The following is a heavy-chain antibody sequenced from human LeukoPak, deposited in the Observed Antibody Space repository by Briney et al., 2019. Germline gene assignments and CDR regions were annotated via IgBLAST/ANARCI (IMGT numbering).Heavy chain of an antibody. J-gene: IGHJ3*02. V-gene: IGHV3-30*04. Sequence: GGSLRLSCAASGFTFSSYAMHWVRQAPGKGLEWVAVISYDGSNKYYADSVKGRFTISRDNSKNTLYLQMNSLRAEDTAVYYCAREFEPGIAADGDIWGQGTMVTVSS. CDR1: GFTFSSYA. CDR2: ISYDGSNK. CDR3: AREFEPGIAADGDI. D-gene: IGHD6-13*01.